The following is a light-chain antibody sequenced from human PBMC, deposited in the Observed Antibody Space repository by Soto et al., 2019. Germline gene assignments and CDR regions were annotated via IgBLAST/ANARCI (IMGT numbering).Light chain of an antibody. Sequence: EIVMTQSPAILSVSPGERATLSCRASQSVSSNLAWYQQKPGQAPRLLIYGASPRATGIPARFSGSGSGTEFTLTISSLQSEDFAIYSCQQYTNWPRAFGQGTKVDI. CDR1: QSVSSN. J-gene: IGKJ1*01. V-gene: IGKV3-15*01. CDR2: GAS. CDR3: QQYTNWPRA.